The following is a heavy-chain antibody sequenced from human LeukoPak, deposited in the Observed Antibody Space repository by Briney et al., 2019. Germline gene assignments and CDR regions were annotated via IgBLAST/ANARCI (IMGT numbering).Heavy chain of an antibody. D-gene: IGHD3-10*01. CDR2: ISHDGSKK. V-gene: IGHV3-30*18. Sequence: GGSLRLSCAASGFTFSSYGMNWVRQAPGKGLDWITIISHDGSKKYYADSVQGRFTISRDNSNNKVFLQMNNLRPEDTAVYYCVKARRPLWFGASYFFDYWGQGTLVIVSS. CDR3: VKARRPLWFGASYFFDY. CDR1: GFTFSSYG. J-gene: IGHJ4*02.